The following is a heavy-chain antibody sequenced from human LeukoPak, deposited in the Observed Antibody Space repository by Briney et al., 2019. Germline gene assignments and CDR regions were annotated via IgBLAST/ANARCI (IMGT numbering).Heavy chain of an antibody. V-gene: IGHV3-53*01. CDR1: GFTVITND. Sequence: GGSLRLSCAASGFTVITNDMTWVCQAPGKGLEWVSVLYSDGNTKYADSVQGRFTISRDNSKNTLYLEMNSLSPDDTAVYYCARGVEPLAANTLAYWGQGTLVTVSS. D-gene: IGHD1-14*01. J-gene: IGHJ4*02. CDR2: LYSDGNT. CDR3: ARGVEPLAANTLAY.